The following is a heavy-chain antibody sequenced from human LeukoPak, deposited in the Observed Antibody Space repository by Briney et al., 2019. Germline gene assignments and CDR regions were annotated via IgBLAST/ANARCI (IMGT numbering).Heavy chain of an antibody. CDR3: ARAVWDCSGGSCYSGFDY. D-gene: IGHD2-15*01. Sequence: SETLSLTCTVSGGSISSYYWSWIRQPAGKGLERIGRIYTSGSTNYNPSLKSRVTISVDKSKNQFSLKLSSVTAADTAVYYCARAVWDCSGGSCYSGFDYWGQGTLVTVSS. CDR1: GGSISSYY. V-gene: IGHV4-4*07. CDR2: IYTSGST. J-gene: IGHJ4*02.